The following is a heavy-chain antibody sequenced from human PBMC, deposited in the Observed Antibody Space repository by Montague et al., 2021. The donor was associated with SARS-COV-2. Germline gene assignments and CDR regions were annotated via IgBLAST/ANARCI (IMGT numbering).Heavy chain of an antibody. CDR3: ARGGGDSADYYYYALDL. CDR2: ILNNGST. J-gene: IGHJ6*02. V-gene: IGHV4-59*01. Sequence: SETLSLTCTVSGGSISSYYWSWIRQPPGKGLQCIGYILNNGSTTCNPSLKSRVTLSIDTSKNQFSLKLTSVTAADTAVYYCARGGGDSADYYYYALDLWGRGTTVTVSS. D-gene: IGHD2-21*02. CDR1: GGSISSYY.